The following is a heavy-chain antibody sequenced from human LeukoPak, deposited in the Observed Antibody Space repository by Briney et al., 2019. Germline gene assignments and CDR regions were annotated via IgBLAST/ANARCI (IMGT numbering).Heavy chain of an antibody. D-gene: IGHD6-13*01. CDR1: GGSISSYY. CDR3: ARIPRVSSSWYEVDYFDY. J-gene: IGHJ4*02. CDR2: IYYSGST. V-gene: IGHV4-59*01. Sequence: PSETLSLTCTVSGGSISSYYWSWIRQPPGKGLEWIGYIYYSGSTNYNPSLKSRVTISVDTSKNQFSLKLSSVTAADTAVYYCARIPRVSSSWYEVDYFDYWGQGTLVTVSS.